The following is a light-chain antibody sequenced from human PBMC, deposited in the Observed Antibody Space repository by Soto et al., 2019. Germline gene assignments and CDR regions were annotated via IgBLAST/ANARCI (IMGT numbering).Light chain of an antibody. Sequence: QSVLTQPPSVSGAPGQRVTISCTGNSSNLGAGYDVHWYQQLPGAAPKLVIFGNRNRPSGVPDRFSGSKSGTSASLAISGLQSEDEADYYCATWDDSLPAVFGGGTQLTVL. CDR3: ATWDDSLPAV. J-gene: IGLJ2*01. V-gene: IGLV1-40*01. CDR2: GNR. CDR1: SSNLGAGYD.